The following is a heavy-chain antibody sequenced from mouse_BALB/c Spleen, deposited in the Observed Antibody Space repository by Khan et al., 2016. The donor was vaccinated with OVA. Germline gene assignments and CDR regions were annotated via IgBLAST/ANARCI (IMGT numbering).Heavy chain of an antibody. CDR3: ARDDGGGNDAMDY. J-gene: IGHJ4*01. V-gene: IGHV2-9*02. CDR2: IWDGGST. D-gene: IGHD2-1*01. CDR1: GFSLTSYG. Sequence: QVQLKESGPGLVAPSQSLSITCTVSGFSLTSYGVHWVRQPPGKGLEWLGIIWDGGSTNYNSALMSRLSISNDNSKSQVFLKLNSLQTVDTAMYYCARDDGGGNDAMDYWGQGTSVTVSS.